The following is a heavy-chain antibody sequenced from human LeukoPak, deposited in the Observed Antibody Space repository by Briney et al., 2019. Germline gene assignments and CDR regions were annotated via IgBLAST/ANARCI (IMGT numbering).Heavy chain of an antibody. D-gene: IGHD2-21*01. Sequence: SETLSLTCTVSGGSISSYYWSWIRQPPGKGLEWIGYIYYTGSTNYNPSLKSRVTISVDTSKNQFSLKLSSVTAADTAVYYCGKDALIHFDYWGQGTLVTVSS. CDR2: IYYTGST. V-gene: IGHV4-59*01. CDR1: GGSISSYY. CDR3: GKDALIHFDY. J-gene: IGHJ4*02.